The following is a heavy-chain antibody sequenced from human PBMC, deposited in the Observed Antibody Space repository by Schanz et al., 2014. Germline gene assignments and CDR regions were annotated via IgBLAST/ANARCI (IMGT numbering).Heavy chain of an antibody. Sequence: EVQLVESGGGLVQPGGSLRLSCAASGFTFSSYWMHWVRQVPGKGLVWVSAISGSGGSTYYADSVKGRFTISRDNSKNTLYLQMNSLRPEDTAVYYCARGGFGEVSYFDYWGQGTLVTVSS. CDR3: ARGGFGEVSYFDY. J-gene: IGHJ4*02. CDR2: ISGSGGST. CDR1: GFTFSSYW. D-gene: IGHD3-10*01. V-gene: IGHV3-23*04.